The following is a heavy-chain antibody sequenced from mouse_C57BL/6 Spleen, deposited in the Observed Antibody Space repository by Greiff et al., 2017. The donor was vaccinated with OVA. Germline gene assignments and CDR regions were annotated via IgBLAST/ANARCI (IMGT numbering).Heavy chain of an antibody. Sequence: VQLVESGAELVRPGASVTLSCKASGYTFTDYEMHWVKQTPVHGLEWIGAIDPETGGTAYNQKFKGKAILTADKSSSTAYMELRSLTSEDSAVYYCTRRRGMDYWGQGTSVTVSS. CDR1: GYTFTDYE. J-gene: IGHJ4*01. V-gene: IGHV1-15*01. CDR3: TRRRGMDY. CDR2: IDPETGGT.